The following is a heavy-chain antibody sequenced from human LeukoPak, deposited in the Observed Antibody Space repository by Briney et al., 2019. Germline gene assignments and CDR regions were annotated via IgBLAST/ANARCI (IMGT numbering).Heavy chain of an antibody. Sequence: SETLSLTCTVSGGSISSYYWSWIRQPPGKGLEWIGYIYTSGSTNYNPSLKSRVTMSVDTSKNQFSLKLSSVTAADTAVYYCARDHRGGDYFDYWGQGTLVTVSS. CDR2: IYTSGST. CDR1: GGSISSYY. CDR3: ARDHRGGDYFDY. V-gene: IGHV4-4*09. J-gene: IGHJ4*02. D-gene: IGHD1-14*01.